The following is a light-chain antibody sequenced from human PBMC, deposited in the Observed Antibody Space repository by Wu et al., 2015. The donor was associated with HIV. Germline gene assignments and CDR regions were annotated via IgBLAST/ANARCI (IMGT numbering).Light chain of an antibody. CDR2: DAS. Sequence: IQLTQSPSSLSASLGDRVTITCRASQDISSHLAWYQQQPGKAPNLLIYDASTLHSGVPLRFSGSGPGTDFTLTISSLQPEDFATYYCQQINSYPFAFGPGTKVDIK. J-gene: IGKJ3*01. CDR3: QQINSYPFA. V-gene: IGKV1-9*01. CDR1: QDISSH.